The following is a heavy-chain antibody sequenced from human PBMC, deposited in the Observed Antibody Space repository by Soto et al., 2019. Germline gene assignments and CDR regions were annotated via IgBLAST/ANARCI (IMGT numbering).Heavy chain of an antibody. D-gene: IGHD3-22*01. J-gene: IGHJ4*02. CDR3: ARSITMIVVVFDY. Sequence: ASVKVSCKASGYTFTGYYMHWVRQAPGQGLKWMGWINPNSGGTNYAQKFQGWVTMTRDTSISTAYMELSRLRSDDTAVYYCARSITMIVVVFDYWGQGTLVTVSS. V-gene: IGHV1-2*04. CDR1: GYTFTGYY. CDR2: INPNSGGT.